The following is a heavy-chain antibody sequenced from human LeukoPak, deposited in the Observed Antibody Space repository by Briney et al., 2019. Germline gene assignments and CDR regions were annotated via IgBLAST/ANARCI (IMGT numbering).Heavy chain of an antibody. D-gene: IGHD4-17*01. CDR3: ARSGDYSNWFDP. CDR1: GYTFTGYY. CDR2: INPNSGGT. Sequence: ASVKVSCKASGYTFTGYYMHWVRQAPGQGLEWMGRINPNSGGTNYAQKFQGRVTMTRDTSISTAYMELGRLRSDDTAVYYCARSGDYSNWFDPWGRGTLVTVSS. J-gene: IGHJ5*02. V-gene: IGHV1-2*06.